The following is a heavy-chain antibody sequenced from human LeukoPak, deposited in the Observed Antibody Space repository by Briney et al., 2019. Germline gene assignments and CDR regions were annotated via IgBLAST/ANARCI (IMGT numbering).Heavy chain of an antibody. CDR2: ISYDGRNI. CDR1: GFTFRSYW. CDR3: AKGPLRGTAAAIDY. D-gene: IGHD2-2*01. J-gene: IGHJ4*02. V-gene: IGHV3-30*18. Sequence: GSLRLSCAASGFTFRSYWMHWVRQAPGKGLEWVAAISYDGRNIHYPDSVKGRFTISRDISTDTLWLQMDSLRTEDTAVYYCAKGPLRGTAAAIDYWGQGTLVTVSS.